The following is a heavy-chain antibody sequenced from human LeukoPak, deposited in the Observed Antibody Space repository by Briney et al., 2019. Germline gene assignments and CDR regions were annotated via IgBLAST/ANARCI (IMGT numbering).Heavy chain of an antibody. V-gene: IGHV4-39*01. Sequence: PPETLSLACTVSGGSISSSSYHWGGIRQAPGTGLEWIANMFYSGSTYYNPSLKSRVSISVDTSKNQFSLKLSSVTAADTAVYYCARHSCTTSSCTGFYGMDVWGQRTAVTVSS. CDR3: ARHSCTTSSCTGFYGMDV. CDR1: GGSISSSSYH. CDR2: MFYSGST. D-gene: IGHD2/OR15-2a*01. J-gene: IGHJ6*02.